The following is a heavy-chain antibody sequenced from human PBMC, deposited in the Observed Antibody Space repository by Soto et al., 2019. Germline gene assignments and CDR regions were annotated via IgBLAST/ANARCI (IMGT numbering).Heavy chain of an antibody. CDR3: ARPPGSGSYRSADYYYYYGMDV. J-gene: IGHJ6*02. Sequence: SETLSLTCTVSGGSISSSSYYWGWIRQPPGKGLEWIGSIYYSGSTYYNPSLKSRVTISVDTSKNQFSLKLSSVTATDTAVYYCARPPGSGSYRSADYYYYYGMDVWGQGTTVTVSS. CDR1: GGSISSSSYY. V-gene: IGHV4-39*01. CDR2: IYYSGST. D-gene: IGHD3-10*01.